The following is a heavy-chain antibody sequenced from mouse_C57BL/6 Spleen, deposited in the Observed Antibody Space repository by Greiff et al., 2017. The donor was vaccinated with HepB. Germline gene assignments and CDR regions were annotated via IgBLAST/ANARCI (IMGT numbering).Heavy chain of an antibody. D-gene: IGHD2-3*01. V-gene: IGHV5-9-1*02. J-gene: IGHJ3*01. CDR3: TTIYDGYYSFAY. CDR2: ISSGGDYI. CDR1: GFTFSSYA. Sequence: EVQLVESGEGLVKPGGSLKLSCAASGFTFSSYAMSWVRQTPEKRLEWVAYISSGGDYIYYADTVKGRFTISRDNARNTLYLQMSSLKSEDTAMYYCTTIYDGYYSFAYWGQGTLVTVSA.